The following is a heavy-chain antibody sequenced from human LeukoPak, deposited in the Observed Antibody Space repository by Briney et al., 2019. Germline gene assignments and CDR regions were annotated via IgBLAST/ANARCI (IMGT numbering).Heavy chain of an antibody. CDR2: INHSGST. CDR1: GGSFSGYY. V-gene: IGHV4-34*01. Sequence: PSETLSLTCAVYGGSFSGYYWSWIRQPPGKGLEWIGEINHSGSTNYNPSLKSRVTISVATSKNQFSLKLSSVTAADTAVYYCARVALDILTGYYNVMAKDAFDIWGQGTMVTVSS. CDR3: ARVALDILTGYYNVMAKDAFDI. D-gene: IGHD3-9*01. J-gene: IGHJ3*02.